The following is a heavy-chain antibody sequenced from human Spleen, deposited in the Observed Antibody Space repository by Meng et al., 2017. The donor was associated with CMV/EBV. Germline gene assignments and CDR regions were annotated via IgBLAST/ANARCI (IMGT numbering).Heavy chain of an antibody. CDR3: AKDWDCTSTSCYLDYGMDV. D-gene: IGHD2-2*01. CDR2: IYYIGST. V-gene: IGHV4-59*01. J-gene: IGHJ6*02. CDR1: GGSISSYY. Sequence: SETLSLTCTVSGGSISSYYWTWIRQPPGKGLEWIGYIYYIGSTNYNPSLKSRVTISVDTSKNQFSLKLRSVTAADTAVYYCAKDWDCTSTSCYLDYGMDVWGHGTTVTVSS.